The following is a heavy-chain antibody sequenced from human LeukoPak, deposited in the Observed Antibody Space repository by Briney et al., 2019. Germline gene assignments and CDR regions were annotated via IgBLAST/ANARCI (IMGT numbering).Heavy chain of an antibody. J-gene: IGHJ4*02. CDR1: GFTFDSYA. CDR2: ISDTGGNI. Sequence: TGGSLRLSCTASGFTFDSYAMSWVRQTPGKGLEWVSIISDTGGNIYYADSVKGRFTISRDNSKNTLYLQMNSLRAEDTAIYYCAKDRQQLINYWFEFWGRGTQVTVSS. V-gene: IGHV3-23*01. CDR3: AKDRQQLINYWFEF. D-gene: IGHD6-13*01.